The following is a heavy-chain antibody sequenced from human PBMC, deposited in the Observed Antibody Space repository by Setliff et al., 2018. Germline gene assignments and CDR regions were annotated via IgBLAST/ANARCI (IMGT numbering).Heavy chain of an antibody. CDR3: ARDSSGGSCYLFEH. Sequence: GGSLRLSCAASGFTFSSYWMSWVRQAPGKGLEWVANIKQDGSEKYYVDSVKGRFTISRDNAKNSLYLQMNSLRAEDTAVYYCARDSSGGSCYLFEHWGQGVQVTVS. V-gene: IGHV3-7*03. J-gene: IGHJ4*02. D-gene: IGHD2-15*01. CDR2: IKQDGSEK. CDR1: GFTFSSYW.